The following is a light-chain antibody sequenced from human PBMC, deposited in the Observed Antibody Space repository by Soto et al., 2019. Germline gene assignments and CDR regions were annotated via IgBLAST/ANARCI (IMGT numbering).Light chain of an antibody. CDR3: QSYESRPSGYV. CDR1: SSNIGRNS. CDR2: GNN. Sequence: QSVLTQAPSVSGTPGQRVTITCSGSSSNIGRNSVNWYQHIPGTAPKLLIYGNNNRPSGVPDRFSGSKSVTSASLAITGLQAEDEADYYCQSYESRPSGYVFGTGTKVTVL. V-gene: IGLV1-40*01. J-gene: IGLJ1*01.